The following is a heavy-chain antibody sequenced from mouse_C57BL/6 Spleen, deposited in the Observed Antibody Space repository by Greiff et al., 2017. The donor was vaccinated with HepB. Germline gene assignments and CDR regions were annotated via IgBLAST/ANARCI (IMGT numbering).Heavy chain of an antibody. J-gene: IGHJ2*01. CDR3: ARGIYYGNYRY. D-gene: IGHD2-1*01. V-gene: IGHV3-6*01. CDR1: GYSITSGYY. CDR2: ISYDGSN. Sequence: VQLKESGPGLVKPSQSLSLTCSVTGYSITSGYYWNWIRQFPGNKLEWMGYISYDGSNNYNPSLKNRISITRDTSKNQFFLKLNSVTTEDTATYYCARGIYYGNYRYWGQGTTLTVSS.